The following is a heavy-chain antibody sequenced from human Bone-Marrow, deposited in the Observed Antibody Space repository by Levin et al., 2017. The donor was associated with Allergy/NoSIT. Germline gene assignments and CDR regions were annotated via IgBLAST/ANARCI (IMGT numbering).Heavy chain of an antibody. D-gene: IGHD1-26*01. CDR1: GFTLSTTGVG. CDR2: IDWDDGE. V-gene: IGHV2-5*02. CDR3: ARIVVPATAAFDF. Sequence: SGPTLVKPTQTLTLTCTFSGFTLSTTGVGVGWIRQPAGKALEWLAVIDWDDGERYNPSLKNRLTITRDTSKSQVVLTLTNMAPVDTATYYCARIVVPATAAFDFWGQGTLVTVSS. J-gene: IGHJ4*02.